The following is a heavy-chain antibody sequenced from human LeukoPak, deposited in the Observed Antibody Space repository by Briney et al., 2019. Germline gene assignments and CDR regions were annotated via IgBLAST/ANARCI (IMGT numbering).Heavy chain of an antibody. D-gene: IGHD2-2*01. Sequence: PGGSLRLSCAASGFTFNDYYMSWIRQAPGKGLEWVSYISSSGSTIYYADSVKGRFTISRDNAKNSLYLQMNSLRAEDTAVYYCARDIGTSYNWFDPWGQGTLVTVSS. CDR2: ISSSGSTI. CDR1: GFTFNDYY. CDR3: ARDIGTSYNWFDP. V-gene: IGHV3-11*01. J-gene: IGHJ5*02.